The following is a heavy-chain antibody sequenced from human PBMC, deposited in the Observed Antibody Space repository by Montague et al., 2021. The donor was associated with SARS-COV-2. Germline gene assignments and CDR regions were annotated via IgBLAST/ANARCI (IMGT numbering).Heavy chain of an antibody. Sequence: LRLSCAASGFTFDNHAMTWVRQAPGKGLEWIGYIYYSGSTNYNPSLKSRVTISVDTSKNQFSLKLSSVTAADTAVYYCARHGPFVVVTAIHDTFDIWGQGTMVTVSS. J-gene: IGHJ3*02. CDR2: IYYSGST. CDR3: ARHGPFVVVTAIHDTFDI. CDR1: GFTFDNHA. D-gene: IGHD2-21*02. V-gene: IGHV4-59*08.